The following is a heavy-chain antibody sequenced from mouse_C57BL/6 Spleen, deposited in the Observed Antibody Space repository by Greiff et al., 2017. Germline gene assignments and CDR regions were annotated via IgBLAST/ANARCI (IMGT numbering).Heavy chain of an antibody. CDR3: ARDGRYYDYDEDYFDY. CDR1: GFTFSSYA. D-gene: IGHD2-4*01. V-gene: IGHV5-4*01. CDR2: ISDGGSYT. J-gene: IGHJ2*01. Sequence: EVQVVESGGGLVKPGGSLKLSCAASGFTFSSYAMSWVRQTPEKRLEWVATISDGGSYTYYPDNVKGRFTISRDNAKNNLYLQMSHLKSEDTAMYYCARDGRYYDYDEDYFDYWGQGTTLTVSS.